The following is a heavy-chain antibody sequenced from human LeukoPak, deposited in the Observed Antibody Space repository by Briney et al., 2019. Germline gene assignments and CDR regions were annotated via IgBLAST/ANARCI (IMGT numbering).Heavy chain of an antibody. CDR3: ASPFKYGDYGDY. J-gene: IGHJ4*02. D-gene: IGHD4-17*01. V-gene: IGHV4-39*01. CDR2: IYYSGST. CDR1: GGSISSSSYY. Sequence: SETLSLTCTVSGGSISSSSYYWGWIRQPPGKGLEWIGSIYYSGSTYYNPSLKSRVTISVDTSKNQFSLKLSSVTAADTALYYSASPFKYGDYGDYWGQGTLVTVSS.